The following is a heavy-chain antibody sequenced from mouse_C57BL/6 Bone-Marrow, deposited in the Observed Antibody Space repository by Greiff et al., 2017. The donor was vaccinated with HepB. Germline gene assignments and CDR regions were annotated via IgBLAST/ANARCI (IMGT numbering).Heavy chain of an antibody. D-gene: IGHD1-1*01. Sequence: VQLQQPGAELVKPGASVKLSCKASGYTFTSYWMHWVKQRPGQGLEWIGMIHPNSGSTNYNEKFKSKATLTVDKSSSTAYMQLSSLTSDDSAVYYCAGGYYYGSSGYWGQGTTLTVSS. CDR3: AGGYYYGSSGY. CDR2: IHPNSGST. CDR1: GYTFTSYW. V-gene: IGHV1-64*01. J-gene: IGHJ2*01.